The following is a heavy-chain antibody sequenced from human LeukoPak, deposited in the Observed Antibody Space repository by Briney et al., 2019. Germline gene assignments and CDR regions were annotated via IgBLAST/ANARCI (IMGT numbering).Heavy chain of an antibody. V-gene: IGHV1-24*01. CDR1: EYTLTELS. J-gene: IGHJ3*02. D-gene: IGHD3-9*01. CDR3: ATTSPNYDILTGYSGVWAFDI. CDR2: FDPEDGET. Sequence: VASVKVSCKVSEYTLTELSMHWVRQAPGKGLEWMGGFDPEDGETMFAQKFQGRVTMTEDTSTDTAYMELSSLRSEDTAVYYCATTSPNYDILTGYSGVWAFDIWGQGTMVTVSS.